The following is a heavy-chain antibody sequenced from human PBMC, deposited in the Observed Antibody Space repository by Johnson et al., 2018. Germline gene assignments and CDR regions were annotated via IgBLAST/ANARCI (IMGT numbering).Heavy chain of an antibody. Sequence: QVQLQESGPGLLKPSETLSLTCTVSGGSISRYYWSWIRQSPGRGLEYIAYIYYSGSTNYNPSLRSRVTISVDTAKNQFSLSLTSVTSAAAAVYFCARIHPHKYFTTLHPRAAFDIWGPGTRVTVSS. V-gene: IGHV4-59*01. CDR1: GGSISRYY. D-gene: IGHD2-8*01. J-gene: IGHJ3*02. CDR3: ARIHPHKYFTTLHPRAAFDI. CDR2: IYYSGST.